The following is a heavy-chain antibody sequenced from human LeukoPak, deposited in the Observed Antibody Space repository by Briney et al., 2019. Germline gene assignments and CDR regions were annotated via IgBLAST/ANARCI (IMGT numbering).Heavy chain of an antibody. D-gene: IGHD4-17*01. CDR1: GYTFSTYA. CDR3: ARPITPDDYGDYLFDY. V-gene: IGHV1-3*01. CDR2: INAGNGNT. Sequence: ASVKVSCKASGYTFSTYAIHWVRQAPGQRLEWMGWINAGNGNTKYSQKFQGRVTITRDTSASTAYMELSSLRSEDTAVYYCARPITPDDYGDYLFDYWGQGTLVTVSS. J-gene: IGHJ4*02.